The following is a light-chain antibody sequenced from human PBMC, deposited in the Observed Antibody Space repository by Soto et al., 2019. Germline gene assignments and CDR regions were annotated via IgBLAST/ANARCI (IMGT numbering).Light chain of an antibody. CDR3: SSYTSSSIPVV. J-gene: IGLJ2*01. V-gene: IGLV2-14*01. CDR2: EVS. Sequence: QSVLTQPASVSGSPGQSITISCTGTSSDVGGYNYVSWYQQHPGKAPKLMIYEVSNRPSGVSNRFSGSKSGNTASLTISGLQAEDEAEYYCSSYTSSSIPVVFGGGTKLTVL. CDR1: SSDVGGYNY.